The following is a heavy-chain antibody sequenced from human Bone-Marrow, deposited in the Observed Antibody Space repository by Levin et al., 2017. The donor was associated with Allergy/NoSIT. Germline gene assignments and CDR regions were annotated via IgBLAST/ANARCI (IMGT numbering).Heavy chain of an antibody. CDR1: RFTFSTYW. CDR3: ARTRWYFDL. V-gene: IGHV3-7*01. CDR2: IKPDGSET. Sequence: GESLKISCTASRFTFSTYWMSWVRQAPGKGLEWVANIKPDGSETYSVDSVRGRFTISRDNAENSLYLRMNNLRAEDTAVYYCARTRWYFDLWGRGTLVTVSS. J-gene: IGHJ2*01.